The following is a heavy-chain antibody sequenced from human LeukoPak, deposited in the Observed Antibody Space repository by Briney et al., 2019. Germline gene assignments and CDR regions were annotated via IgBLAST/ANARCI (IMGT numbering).Heavy chain of an antibody. CDR3: AGQGARAGAIGDAFDI. CDR1: GYSISSGYY. J-gene: IGHJ3*02. D-gene: IGHD1-26*01. V-gene: IGHV4-38-2*01. CDR2: IYHSGST. Sequence: SXXLSLTCAVSGYSISSGYYWGWIRQPPGQGLEWIGSIYHSGSTYYNPSLKSRVTISVDTSKNQFSLKLSSVTAADTAVYYCAGQGARAGAIGDAFDIWGQGTMVTVSS.